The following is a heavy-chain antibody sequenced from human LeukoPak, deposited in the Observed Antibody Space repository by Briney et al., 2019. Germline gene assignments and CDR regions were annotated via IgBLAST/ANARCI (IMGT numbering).Heavy chain of an antibody. Sequence: GGSLRLSCAVSGVSVSDNHMGWVRETPGEGLEWLSVIYSGGNTFYAASVKARFTISRDNSKNTLYLQMNSLRAEDTAVYYCATLRDLDYWGQGALVTVSS. CDR3: ATLRDLDY. J-gene: IGHJ4*02. CDR1: GVSVSDNH. V-gene: IGHV3-53*01. CDR2: IYSGGNT.